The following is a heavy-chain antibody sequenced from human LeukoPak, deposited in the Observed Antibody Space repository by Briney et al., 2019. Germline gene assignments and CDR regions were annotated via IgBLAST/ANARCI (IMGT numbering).Heavy chain of an antibody. CDR1: GYTFTSYD. D-gene: IGHD6-13*01. V-gene: IGHV1-8*01. Sequence: ASAKVSCKASGYTFTSYDINWVRQATGQGLEWMGWMNPNSGNTGYAQKFQGRVTMTRNTSISTAYMELSSLRSEDTAVYYCARGRVASSSWYALFWGQGTLVTVSS. J-gene: IGHJ4*02. CDR2: MNPNSGNT. CDR3: ARGRVASSSWYALF.